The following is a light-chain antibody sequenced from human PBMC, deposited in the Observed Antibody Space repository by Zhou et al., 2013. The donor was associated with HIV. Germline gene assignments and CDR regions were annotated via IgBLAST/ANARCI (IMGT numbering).Light chain of an antibody. Sequence: DIQMTQSPSSLSASVGDRVTISCRASQSIDGYLNWYQQRPGKAPKFLISGASSLQSGVPARFSGSGSGTDFTLTINSLQPGDFATYYCQQSYNIPRTFGQGTKVEI. J-gene: IGKJ1*01. CDR3: QQSYNIPRT. V-gene: IGKV1-39*01. CDR1: QSIDGY. CDR2: GAS.